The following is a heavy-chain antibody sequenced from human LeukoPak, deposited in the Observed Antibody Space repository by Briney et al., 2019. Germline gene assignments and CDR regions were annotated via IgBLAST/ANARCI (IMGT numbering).Heavy chain of an antibody. J-gene: IGHJ3*02. CDR3: AKGAEEAGSYYGDAFDI. V-gene: IGHV3-23*01. CDR1: GFIFSSSA. CDR2: ISGTGGST. Sequence: GGSLRLSCAASGFIFSSSAMTWVRQAPGKGLEWVSAISGTGGSTVYADSVKGRLTISRDNSKNTLYLQMNSLRAEDTAVYYCAKGAEEAGSYYGDAFDIWGQGTMVTVSS. D-gene: IGHD3-10*01.